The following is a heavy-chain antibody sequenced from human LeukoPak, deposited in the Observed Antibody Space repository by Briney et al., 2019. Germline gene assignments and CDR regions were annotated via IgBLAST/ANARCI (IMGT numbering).Heavy chain of an antibody. CDR2: INHSGST. CDR1: GFTVSGNY. V-gene: IGHV4-34*01. D-gene: IGHD5-18*01. Sequence: GSLRLSCAVSGFTVSGNYMSWIRQPPGKGLEWIGEINHSGSTNYNPSLKSRVTISVDTSKNQFSLKLSSVTAADTAVYYCARWDRSYGYFDYWGQGTLVTVSS. J-gene: IGHJ4*02. CDR3: ARWDRSYGYFDY.